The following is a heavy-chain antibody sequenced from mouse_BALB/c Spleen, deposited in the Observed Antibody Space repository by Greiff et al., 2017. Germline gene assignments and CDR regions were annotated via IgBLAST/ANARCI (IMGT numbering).Heavy chain of an antibody. CDR1: GFTFSSYG. CDR3: ARGGDGYGNYDY. J-gene: IGHJ2*01. V-gene: IGHV5-6-3*01. CDR2: INSNGGST. D-gene: IGHD2-1*01. Sequence: EVKLEESGGGLVQPGGSLKLSCAASGFTFSSYGMSWVRQTPDKRLELVATINSNGGSTYYPDSVKGRFTISRDNAKNTLYLQMSSLKSEDTAMYYCARGGDGYGNYDYWGQGTTLTVSS.